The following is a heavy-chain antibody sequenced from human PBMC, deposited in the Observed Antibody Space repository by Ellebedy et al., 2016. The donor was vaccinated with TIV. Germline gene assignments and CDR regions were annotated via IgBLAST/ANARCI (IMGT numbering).Heavy chain of an antibody. Sequence: GGSLRLSCAASGFTFSTYAMSWVRQTPGKGLEWVSVISGSGGDTSYTDSVKGRFAISRDNAKNTLYLQMDSLRAEGTAIYYCAKSHDSSGYHYVGAFDIWGLGTKVTASS. J-gene: IGHJ3*02. V-gene: IGHV3-23*01. CDR1: GFTFSTYA. CDR3: AKSHDSSGYHYVGAFDI. CDR2: ISGSGGDT. D-gene: IGHD3-22*01.